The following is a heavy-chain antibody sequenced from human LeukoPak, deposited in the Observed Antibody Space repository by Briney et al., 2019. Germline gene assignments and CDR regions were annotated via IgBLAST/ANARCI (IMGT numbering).Heavy chain of an antibody. CDR2: MNPNSGNT. D-gene: IGHD7-27*01. Sequence: ASVKVSCKASGYTFTSYGIGWVRQAPGQGLEWMGRMNPNSGNTGYAQNFQGRVTMTRDTSISTAYMELTSLRSEDTAVYYCVGGAPNWGFDYWGQGTLVIVSS. CDR3: VGGAPNWGFDY. V-gene: IGHV1-8*01. CDR1: GYTFTSYG. J-gene: IGHJ4*02.